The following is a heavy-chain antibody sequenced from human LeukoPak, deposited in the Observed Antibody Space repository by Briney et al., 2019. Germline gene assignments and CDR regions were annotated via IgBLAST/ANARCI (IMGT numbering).Heavy chain of an antibody. V-gene: IGHV3-23*01. J-gene: IGHJ4*02. Sequence: GGSLRLSCAASGFTFSSYAMSWVRQAPGKGLEWVSAISGSGGSTYYADSVKGRFTIYRDNYKNTMYLQMNSLRAEDTAVYYCSKGRGYSYGYRYYFDYWGQGTLVTVSS. CDR3: SKGRGYSYGYRYYFDY. CDR1: GFTFSSYA. CDR2: ISGSGGST. D-gene: IGHD5-18*01.